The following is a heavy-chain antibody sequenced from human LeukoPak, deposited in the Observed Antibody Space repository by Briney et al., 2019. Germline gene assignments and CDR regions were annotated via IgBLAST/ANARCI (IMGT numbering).Heavy chain of an antibody. CDR1: GFTFRTSW. V-gene: IGHV3-74*01. Sequence: GGSLRLSCAVSGFTFRTSWMHWVRQAPGGGLVWVSRMNSDGTTVDYADSVKGRFTMSRDNAKNTLYLQMNSLRAEDTAVYYCARGGNYYLDYWGQGTLATVSS. J-gene: IGHJ4*02. D-gene: IGHD5-24*01. CDR2: MNSDGTTV. CDR3: ARGGNYYLDY.